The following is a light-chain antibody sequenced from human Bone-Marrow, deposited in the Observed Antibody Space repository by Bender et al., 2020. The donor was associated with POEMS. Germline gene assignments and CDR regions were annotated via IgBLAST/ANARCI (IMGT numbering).Light chain of an antibody. CDR1: SSDVGTYKL. V-gene: IGLV2-23*02. CDR2: EVS. CDR3: CSYADNSVWV. J-gene: IGLJ3*02. Sequence: QSALTQPASVSGSPGQSITISCTGTSSDVGTYKLVSWYQQHPGKVPKLIIYEVSKRPSGVSNRFSGSMSANTASLTISGLQAEDEADYYCCSYADNSVWVFGGGTKLTVL.